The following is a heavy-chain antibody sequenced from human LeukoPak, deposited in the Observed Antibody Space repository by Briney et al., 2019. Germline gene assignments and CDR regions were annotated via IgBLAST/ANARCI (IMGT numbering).Heavy chain of an antibody. J-gene: IGHJ4*02. V-gene: IGHV4-34*01. Sequence: SETLSLTCAVYGGSFSGYYWSWIRQPPGKGLEWIGEINHSGSTNYNPSLKSRVTISVDTSKNQFSLKPSSVTAADTAVYYCARRRRLRFDYWGQGTLVTVSS. CDR2: INHSGST. CDR3: ARRRRLRFDY. D-gene: IGHD2-21*01. CDR1: GGSFSGYY.